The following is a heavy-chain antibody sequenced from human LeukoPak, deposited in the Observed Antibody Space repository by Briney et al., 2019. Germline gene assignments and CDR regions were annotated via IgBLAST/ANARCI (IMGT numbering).Heavy chain of an antibody. V-gene: IGHV3-23*01. D-gene: IGHD3-10*01. J-gene: IGHJ3*02. CDR3: AKDHYYGSVNDAFDI. CDR2: ISGSGGST. CDR1: GFTFSSCA. Sequence: GGSLRLSCAASGFTFSSCAMSWVRQAPGKGLEWVSAISGSGGSTYYADSVKGRFTISRDNSKNTLYLQMNSLRAEDTAVYYCAKDHYYGSVNDAFDIWGQGTMVTVSS.